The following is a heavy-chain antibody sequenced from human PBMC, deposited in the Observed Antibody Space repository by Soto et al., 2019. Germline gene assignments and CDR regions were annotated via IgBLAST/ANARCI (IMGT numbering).Heavy chain of an antibody. J-gene: IGHJ4*03. CDR2: IDNSGNT. Sequence: SETLSLTCTVSGESIRSGGYYLTWIRQHPGKGLEWIGYIDNSGNTYYKPSLDSRVVMSVDASKNRFSLRLNSVTAADTAVYYCARDLGSNQWFFDNWSHGTLVTVSS. CDR3: ARDLGSNQWFFDN. D-gene: IGHD3-22*01. V-gene: IGHV4-31*03. CDR1: GESIRSGGYY.